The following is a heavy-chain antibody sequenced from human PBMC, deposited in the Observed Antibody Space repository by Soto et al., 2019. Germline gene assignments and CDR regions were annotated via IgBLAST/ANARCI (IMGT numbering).Heavy chain of an antibody. CDR3: ARSEIEYSSSPLFDY. J-gene: IGHJ4*02. D-gene: IGHD6-6*01. Sequence: GASVKVSCKASGYTFTSYYMHSVRQAPGQGLEWMGIINPSGGSTSYAQKFQGRVTMTRDTSTSTVYMELSSLRSEDTAVYYCARSEIEYSSSPLFDYWGQGTLVTVSS. CDR2: INPSGGST. CDR1: GYTFTSYY. V-gene: IGHV1-46*01.